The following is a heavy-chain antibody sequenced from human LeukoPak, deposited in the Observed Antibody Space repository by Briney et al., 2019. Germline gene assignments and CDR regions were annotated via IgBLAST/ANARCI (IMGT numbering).Heavy chain of an antibody. CDR3: AMAGPEHPFDY. CDR2: ITPLFGTA. CDR1: GGTFSKYT. Sequence: GASVKVSCKASGGTFSKYTISWVRQRPGQGLEWMGGITPLFGTANYAQKFQGRVTITADESASTAYMELSSLRSEDTAVYYCAMAGPEHPFDYWGQGTLVTVSS. V-gene: IGHV1-69*01. J-gene: IGHJ4*02. D-gene: IGHD1-14*01.